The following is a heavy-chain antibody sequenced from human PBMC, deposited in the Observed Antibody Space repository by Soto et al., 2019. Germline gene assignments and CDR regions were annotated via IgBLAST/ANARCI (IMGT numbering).Heavy chain of an antibody. CDR3: ARGGHVVVVTAALDS. Sequence: QVQLVQSGAEVKKPGASVKVSCKASGDTFTDYYIHWVRQAPGQGLEWMGTVNPSGGHTTYAQHFLGRMTMTRDTSTSTLYRELTSLTSEDTAVYYCARGGHVVVVTAALDSWGQGPLVTVSS. D-gene: IGHD2-21*02. CDR2: VNPSGGHT. J-gene: IGHJ4*02. V-gene: IGHV1-46*01. CDR1: GDTFTDYY.